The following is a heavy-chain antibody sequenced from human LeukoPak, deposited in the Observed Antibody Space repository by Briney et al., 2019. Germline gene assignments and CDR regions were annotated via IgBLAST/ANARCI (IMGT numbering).Heavy chain of an antibody. Sequence: PGGSLRLSCAASGFTVSSNYMSWVRQAPGKGLEWVSVIYSGGSTYYADSVKGRFTISRDNSKNTLYLQMNSLRAEDTAVYYCAREGGYNYPDAFDIWGQGTMVTVSS. CDR3: AREGGYNYPDAFDI. D-gene: IGHD5-24*01. CDR2: IYSGGST. J-gene: IGHJ3*02. V-gene: IGHV3-53*01. CDR1: GFTVSSNY.